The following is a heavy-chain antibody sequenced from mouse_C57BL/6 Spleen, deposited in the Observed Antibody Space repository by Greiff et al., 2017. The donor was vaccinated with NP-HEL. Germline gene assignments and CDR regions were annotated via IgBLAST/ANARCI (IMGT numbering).Heavy chain of an antibody. CDR2: ISDGGSYT. J-gene: IGHJ1*03. V-gene: IGHV5-4*03. CDR1: GFTFSSYA. CDR3: ARGSYYGSSYWYFDV. Sequence: DVMLVESGGGLVKPGGSLKLSCAASGFTFSSYAMSWVRQTPEKRLEWVATISDGGSYTYYPDNVKGRFTISRDNAKNNLYLQMSHLKSEDTAMYYCARGSYYGSSYWYFDVWGTGTTVTVSS. D-gene: IGHD1-1*01.